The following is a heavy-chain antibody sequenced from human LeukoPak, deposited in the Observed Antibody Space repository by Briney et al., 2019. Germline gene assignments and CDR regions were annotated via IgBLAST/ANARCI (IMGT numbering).Heavy chain of an antibody. CDR2: IYYSGRT. V-gene: IGHV4-59*01. J-gene: IGHJ4*02. D-gene: IGHD5-18*01. CDR3: ARGHKYRSGYTVTELGSGYFDY. Sequence: SETLSLTCSVSGGSISSYYWSWIRHPPAKGLEWIGYIYYSGRTSYNPSLKSRVTISIDTYKNQFSLRLNSVTAADTAVYHCARGHKYRSGYTVTELGSGYFDYWGQGTLVTVSS. CDR1: GGSISSYY.